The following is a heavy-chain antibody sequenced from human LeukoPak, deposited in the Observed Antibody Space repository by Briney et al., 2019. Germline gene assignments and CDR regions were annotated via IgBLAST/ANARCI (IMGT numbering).Heavy chain of an antibody. Sequence: PGGSLILSCAASEFTFRSYEMNWVRQAPGKGLEWISYISNSDTTIDYADSVKGRFTISRDNAKNSLYLQMNSLRVEDTAVYYCARGLVGYYAMDVWGQGTTVTVSS. V-gene: IGHV3-48*03. J-gene: IGHJ6*02. CDR2: ISNSDTTI. D-gene: IGHD3-10*01. CDR1: EFTFRSYE. CDR3: ARGLVGYYAMDV.